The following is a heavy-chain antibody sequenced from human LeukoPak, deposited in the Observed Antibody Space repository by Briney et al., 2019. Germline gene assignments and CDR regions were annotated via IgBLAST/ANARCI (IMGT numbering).Heavy chain of an antibody. CDR3: ARGEVVVVPAAGYYYYGMDV. D-gene: IGHD2-2*01. V-gene: IGHV1-69*13. J-gene: IGHJ6*02. Sequence: EASVKVSCKASRGTFSSYAISWVRQAPGQGLEWMGGIIPIFGTANYAQKFQGRVTITADESTSTAYMELSSLRSEDTAVYYCARGEVVVVPAAGYYYYGMDVWGQGTTVTVSS. CDR1: RGTFSSYA. CDR2: IIPIFGTA.